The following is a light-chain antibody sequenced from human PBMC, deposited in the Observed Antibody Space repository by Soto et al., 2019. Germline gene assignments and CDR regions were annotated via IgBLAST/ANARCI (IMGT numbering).Light chain of an antibody. CDR1: QGLVYSDGNTF. J-gene: IGKJ1*01. V-gene: IGKV2-30*01. Sequence: DVVMTQSPLSLSVTLRQPASISCRSSQGLVYSDGNTFLNWFHQRPGQSPRRLIYQVSNRDSGVRDRFSGSGSGTDYTLTISGVEAEDVGIYYCVQGTHWPWTFGQGTKVEIK. CDR2: QVS. CDR3: VQGTHWPWT.